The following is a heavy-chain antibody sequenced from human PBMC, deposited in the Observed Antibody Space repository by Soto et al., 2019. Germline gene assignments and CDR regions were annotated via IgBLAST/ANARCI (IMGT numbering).Heavy chain of an antibody. D-gene: IGHD2-15*01. CDR1: GDSVSSNGAC. CDR2: IYYRTKWFH. J-gene: IGHJ6*02. CDR3: ARVHCSAGTCLDGLDF. Sequence: SQTLSLTCVISGDSVSSNGACWNWIRQSPSRGLQWLGRIYYRTKWFHDYAASVESRMAINPDTSRNQFSLQLNYVTPEDTAVYYCARVHCSAGTCLDGLDFWGQGTTVTVS. V-gene: IGHV6-1*01.